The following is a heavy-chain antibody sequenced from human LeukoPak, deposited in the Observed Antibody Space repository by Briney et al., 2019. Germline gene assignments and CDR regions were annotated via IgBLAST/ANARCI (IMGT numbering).Heavy chain of an antibody. CDR2: IYTSGST. CDR1: GGSISSGSYY. V-gene: IGHV4-61*02. CDR3: ARVPRSYYYYYYMDV. Sequence: SETLSLTCTVSGGSISSGSYYWSWIRQPAGKGLEWIGRIYTSGSTNYNPSLKSRVTISVDTSKNQFSLKLSSVTAADTAVYYCARVPRSYYYYYYMDVWGKGTTVTVSS. J-gene: IGHJ6*03.